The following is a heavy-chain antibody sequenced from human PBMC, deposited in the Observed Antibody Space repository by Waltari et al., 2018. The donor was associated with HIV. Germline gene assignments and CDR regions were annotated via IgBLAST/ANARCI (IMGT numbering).Heavy chain of an antibody. D-gene: IGHD3-22*01. CDR2: IKSKTDGGTT. CDR3: TTEWYYNSSPVAY. CDR1: GFTFSHAW. Sequence: EVQLVESGGGLVKPGGSLRLSCAASGFTFSHAWMPWVRQAPGKGLEWVGRIKSKTDGGTTDYAAPVKGRFTISRDDSKNTLHLQMNSLKTEDTAVYYCTTEWYYNSSPVAYWGQGTLVTVSS. J-gene: IGHJ4*02. V-gene: IGHV3-15*01.